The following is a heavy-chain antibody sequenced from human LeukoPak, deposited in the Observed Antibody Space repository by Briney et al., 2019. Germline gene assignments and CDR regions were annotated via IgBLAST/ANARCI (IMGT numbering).Heavy chain of an antibody. CDR3: AREVSSGYYSNYYFDY. Sequence: WSWLRQPXGKGLEWIGRIYTSGSTNYNPSLKSRVTISVDTSNNQFSLKLISVTAADTAVYYCAREVSSGYYSNYYFDYWGQGTLVTVSS. CDR2: IYTSGST. D-gene: IGHD3-22*01. J-gene: IGHJ4*02. V-gene: IGHV4-61*02.